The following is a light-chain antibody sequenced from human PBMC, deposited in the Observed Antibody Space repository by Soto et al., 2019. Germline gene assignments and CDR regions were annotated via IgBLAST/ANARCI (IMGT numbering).Light chain of an antibody. CDR2: DNY. J-gene: IGLJ3*02. CDR3: GTWDGGLSAMV. V-gene: IGLV1-51*01. CDR1: SSNIGNNY. Sequence: QSALTQPPSVSAAPGQKVTISCSGSSSNIGNNYVSWYQQLPGTAPKLLIFDNYKRPSGIPDRFSGSKSGTSATLGITGLLTGDEADYYCGTWDGGLSAMVFGGGTKVTVL.